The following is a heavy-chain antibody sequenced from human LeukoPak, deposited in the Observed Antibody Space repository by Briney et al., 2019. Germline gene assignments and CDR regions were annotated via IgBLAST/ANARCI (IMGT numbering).Heavy chain of an antibody. V-gene: IGHV3-7*03. CDR1: GLNFGNYW. J-gene: IGHJ4*02. CDR2: INQDGSAK. D-gene: IGHD3-9*01. Sequence: GGSLRLSCVASGLNFGNYWMDRVRQAPGKGLEGVGNINQDGSAKNYVDSVKGRFTISRDNAEKSLYLDMNSLGGEDTAIYYCARDFEARGQGTLVTVCS. CDR3: ARDFEA.